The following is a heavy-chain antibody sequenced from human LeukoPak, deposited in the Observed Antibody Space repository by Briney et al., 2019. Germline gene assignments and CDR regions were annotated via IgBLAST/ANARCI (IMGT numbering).Heavy chain of an antibody. CDR1: GGSISSSSYY. CDR2: IYYSGST. V-gene: IGHV4-39*01. CDR3: ARQGIAVAGTGFDY. J-gene: IGHJ4*02. D-gene: IGHD6-19*01. Sequence: NPSETLSLTCTVSGGSISSSSYYWGWIRQPPGKGLEWIGSIYYSGSTYYNPSLQSRVTISVDTSKNQFPLKLSSVTAADTAVYYCARQGIAVAGTGFDYWGQGTLVTVSS.